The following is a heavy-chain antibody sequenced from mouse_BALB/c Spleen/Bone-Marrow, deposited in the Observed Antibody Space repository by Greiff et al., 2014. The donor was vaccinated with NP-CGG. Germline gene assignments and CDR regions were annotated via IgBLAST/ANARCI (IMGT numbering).Heavy chain of an antibody. CDR1: GFNIKDTY. CDR2: IDPAKGNT. D-gene: IGHD1-3*01. V-gene: IGHV14-3*02. Sequence: VQLQQPGAELVKPGASVKLSCSASGFNIKDTYMHWVKQRPEQGLEWIGRIDPAKGNTKYDPKFQDKATITADTSSNTVDLQLSSLTFEDTAVYYCARQEFAIYWYFDVWGAGTTVTVSS. CDR3: ARQEFAIYWYFDV. J-gene: IGHJ1*01.